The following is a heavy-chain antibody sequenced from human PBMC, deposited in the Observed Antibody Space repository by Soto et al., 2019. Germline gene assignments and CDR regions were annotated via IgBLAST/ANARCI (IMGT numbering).Heavy chain of an antibody. V-gene: IGHV2-5*02. J-gene: IGHJ4*02. CDR1: GFSLTNDGVG. CDR3: VRQDSRGRYFDF. CDR2: VYWDDDE. D-gene: IGHD2-15*01. Sequence: QITLRESGHALVKPTQTLTLTCTVSGFSLTNDGVGVGWVRQPPGKALEWLTLVYWDDDERYSRSLQSRLTIRRDASRNKVVVTLTNVDPVDTATYYCVRQDSRGRYFDFWGQGILVTVSS.